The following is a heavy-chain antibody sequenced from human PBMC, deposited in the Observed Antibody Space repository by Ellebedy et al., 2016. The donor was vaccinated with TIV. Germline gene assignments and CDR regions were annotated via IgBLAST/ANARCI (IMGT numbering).Heavy chain of an antibody. CDR2: IKQDGSEK. D-gene: IGHD2-15*01. CDR3: GTPGGYVSGFGQ. CDR1: GFTFSSYW. J-gene: IGHJ4*02. V-gene: IGHV3-7*03. Sequence: GGSLRLSCAASGFTFSSYWMSWVRQAPGKGLEWVANIKQDGSEKYYVDSVKGRFTISRDNAKNTLYLQMNSLRAEDTAVYYCGTPGGYVSGFGQWGQGTLVTVSS.